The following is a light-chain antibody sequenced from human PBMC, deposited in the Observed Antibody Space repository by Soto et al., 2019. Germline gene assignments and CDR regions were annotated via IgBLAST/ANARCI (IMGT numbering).Light chain of an antibody. CDR3: QQYNSYTYT. CDR2: DAS. J-gene: IGKJ2*01. CDR1: QSISSW. Sequence: DLQMTQSPSTLSASVGDRVTITCRASQSISSWLAWYQQKPGKAPKLLIYDASSLASGAPSRFSGSGSGTEFTLTISSLQPDDFAPYYCQQYNSYTYTFGQGTKLEIK. V-gene: IGKV1-5*01.